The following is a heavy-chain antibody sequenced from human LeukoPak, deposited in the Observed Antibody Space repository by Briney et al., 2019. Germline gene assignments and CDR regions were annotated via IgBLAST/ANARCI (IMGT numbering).Heavy chain of an antibody. CDR1: GFTFSDYS. D-gene: IGHD2-8*01. CDR2: ISRSGTAM. V-gene: IGHV3-48*04. CDR3: ARDSVYASDI. Sequence: GGSLRLSCAASGFTFSDYSLNWVRQAPGRGLEWVSYISRSGTAMYYADSVKGRFTMSRDNAQNSLYLRMNSLRAEDTAVYYCARDSVYASDIWGQGTVVTVSS. J-gene: IGHJ3*02.